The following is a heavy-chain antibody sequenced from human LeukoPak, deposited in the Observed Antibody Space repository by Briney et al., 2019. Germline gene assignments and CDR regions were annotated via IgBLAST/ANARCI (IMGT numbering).Heavy chain of an antibody. J-gene: IGHJ4*02. V-gene: IGHV3-73*01. CDR3: TTVRDDY. Sequence: GGSLKLSCAASGFTFSGSTMHWVRKASGRGLEWVGQNRSRTYSDATAYAASVKGRFTISRDDSKNTAYLQMNSLKTEDTGVYYCTTVRDDYWGQGTLVTVSS. CDR1: GFTFSGST. CDR2: NRSRTYSDAT.